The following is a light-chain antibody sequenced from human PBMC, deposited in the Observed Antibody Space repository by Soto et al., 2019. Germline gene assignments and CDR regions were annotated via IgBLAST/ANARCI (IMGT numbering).Light chain of an antibody. CDR1: QSVSGW. CDR3: QQYNNYWT. CDR2: KAS. J-gene: IGKJ1*01. V-gene: IGKV1-5*03. Sequence: DIQMTQSPSTLSASVGDTVTVTCRASQSVSGWLAWYQQKPGEAPKLLIYKASSLESGVPSRFSGSGSGTEFSLTISSLQPDDFATYYCQQYNNYWTFGQGTKVDI.